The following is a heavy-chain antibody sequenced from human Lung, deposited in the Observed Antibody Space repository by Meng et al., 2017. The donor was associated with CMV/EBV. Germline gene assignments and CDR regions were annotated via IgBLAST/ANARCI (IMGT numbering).Heavy chain of an antibody. Sequence: ASVXVSXXAFGDRFSTYDINWVRQAPGQGLEWVGWMNPHTGETGYPQKFQGRVTITRDTSMNTAYMELRSLRSDDTGVYYCARGLGKGCSSIDCSVGKSDSFDHWGQGTXVTVSS. D-gene: IGHD2-2*01. CDR2: MNPHTGET. V-gene: IGHV1-8*01. CDR1: GDRFSTYD. CDR3: ARGLGKGCSSIDCSVGKSDSFDH. J-gene: IGHJ5*02.